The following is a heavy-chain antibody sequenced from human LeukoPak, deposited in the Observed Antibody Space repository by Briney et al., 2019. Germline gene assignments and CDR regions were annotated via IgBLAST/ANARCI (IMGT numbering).Heavy chain of an antibody. J-gene: IGHJ4*02. CDR2: ISSDGTNK. D-gene: IGHD3-16*01. Sequence: PGGSLRLSCAASRFTFRNYAMHWVRQAPGKGLEWVAVISSDGTNKDYADSVKGRFTISRDNYKNTVYLQMNSLRAEDTAVYYCAKIPQVATYTVPNFDFWGQGTLVTVSS. V-gene: IGHV3-30*04. CDR1: RFTFRNYA. CDR3: AKIPQVATYTVPNFDF.